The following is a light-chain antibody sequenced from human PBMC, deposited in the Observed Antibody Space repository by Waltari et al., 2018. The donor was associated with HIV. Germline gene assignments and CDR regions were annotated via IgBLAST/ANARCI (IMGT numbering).Light chain of an antibody. CDR1: SSDLGVYNS. V-gene: IGLV2-8*01. CDR2: EYS. CDR3: SFYGGSNILV. J-gene: IGLJ2*01. Sequence: QSALTQPPSASGSPGQSVTISCTGASSDLGVYNSVSWYQQRPGKAPQVIISEYSKRSSGFPTLFSGSTSGNTASLTVSGLQADDEAEYFCSFYGGSNILVFGGGTKLTVL.